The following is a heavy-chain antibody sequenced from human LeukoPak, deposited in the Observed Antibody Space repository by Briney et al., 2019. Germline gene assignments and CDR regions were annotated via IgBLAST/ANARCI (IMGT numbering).Heavy chain of an antibody. V-gene: IGHV3-20*04. D-gene: IGHD4-17*01. CDR1: GFTFDDYG. CDR3: ANYGDRYYFDH. CDR2: INWNGGST. J-gene: IGHJ4*02. Sequence: GGSLRLSCAASGFTFDDYGMSWVRQAPGKGLEWVSGINWNGGSTGYADSVKGRFTISRDNAKNSLYLQMNSLRAEDTAVYYCANYGDRYYFDHWGQGTLVTVSS.